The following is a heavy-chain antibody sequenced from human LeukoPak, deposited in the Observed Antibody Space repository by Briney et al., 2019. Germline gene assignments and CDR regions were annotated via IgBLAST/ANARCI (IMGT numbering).Heavy chain of an antibody. D-gene: IGHD2-21*02. Sequence: PSETLSLTCIVSGGSISSGGYYWTWVRRHPGKGLEWIGYMYHSGTTSYNPSLKSRITISVDTSKNQFSLKLSSVTAADSAVYYCARITRGGDCNYYYYHGLDVWGQGTTVTVSS. CDR1: GGSISSGGYY. CDR3: ARITRGGDCNYYYYHGLDV. V-gene: IGHV4-31*03. CDR2: MYHSGTT. J-gene: IGHJ6*02.